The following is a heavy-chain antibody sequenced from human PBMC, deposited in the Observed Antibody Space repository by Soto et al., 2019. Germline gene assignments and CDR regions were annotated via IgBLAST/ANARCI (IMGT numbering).Heavy chain of an antibody. CDR3: ARDQDIVLVPAAMDLYYYGMDV. CDR1: GFTFSSYW. J-gene: IGHJ6*02. CDR2: IKQDGSEK. D-gene: IGHD2-2*01. V-gene: IGHV3-7*01. Sequence: EVQLVESGGGLVQPGGSLRLSCAASGFTFSSYWMSWVRQAPGKGLEWVANIKQDGSEKYYVDSVKGRFPISRDNAKNSLYLQMNSLRAEDTAVYYCARDQDIVLVPAAMDLYYYGMDVWGQGTTVTVSS.